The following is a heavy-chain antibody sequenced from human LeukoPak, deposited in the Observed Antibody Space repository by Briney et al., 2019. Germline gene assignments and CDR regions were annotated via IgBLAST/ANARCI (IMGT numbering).Heavy chain of an antibody. D-gene: IGHD1-14*01. CDR3: ARKPAAQTFDY. Sequence: SETLSLTCTVSGYSISSGFHWGWIRQPPGKGLEWIGSIYHSGSTYYSPSLISRVTISVDTSKNQFSLKVTSVTAADTAVYFCARKPAAQTFDYWGQGTLVTVSS. V-gene: IGHV4-38-2*02. J-gene: IGHJ4*02. CDR1: GYSISSGFH. CDR2: IYHSGST.